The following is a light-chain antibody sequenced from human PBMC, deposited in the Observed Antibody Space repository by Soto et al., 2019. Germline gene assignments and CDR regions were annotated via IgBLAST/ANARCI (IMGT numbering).Light chain of an antibody. J-gene: IGKJ1*01. V-gene: IGKV1-5*03. CDR1: QSVSSW. CDR3: QQYNTYSA. CDR2: EAS. Sequence: DIQMTQSPSTLSASVGDRVTITCRASQSVSSWLAWYQQKPGKAPKLLICEASTLESGVPSRFSGSGSGTEFTLTISSLQPDDFATYYCQQYNTYSAFCQGTKVDI.